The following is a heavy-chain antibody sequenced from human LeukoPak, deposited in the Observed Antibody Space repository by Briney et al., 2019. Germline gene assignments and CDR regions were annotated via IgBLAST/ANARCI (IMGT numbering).Heavy chain of an antibody. J-gene: IGHJ2*01. CDR3: AKLRAVITTGWYCDL. D-gene: IGHD3-22*01. CDR1: GFTFSSSA. CDR2: ISGSGGST. V-gene: IGHV3-23*01. Sequence: GGSLRLSCAASGFTFSSSAMSWVRQAPGKGLEWVSAISGSGGSTYYADSVKGRFPISRDNSKNTLYLQMNSLRAEDTAVYYCAKLRAVITTGWYCDLWGRGNLVTVSS.